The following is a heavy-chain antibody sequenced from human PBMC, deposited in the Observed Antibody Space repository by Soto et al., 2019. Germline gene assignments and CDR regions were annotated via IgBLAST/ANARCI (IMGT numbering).Heavy chain of an antibody. Sequence: PSETLSLTCAVYGGSFSGYYWSWIRQPPGRGLEWIGEINHSGSTNYNPSLKSRVTISVDTSKNQFSLKLSSVTAADTAVYYCARARGYSGYDPLDYWGQGTLVTVSS. V-gene: IGHV4-34*01. CDR3: ARARGYSGYDPLDY. J-gene: IGHJ4*02. CDR2: INHSGST. CDR1: GGSFSGYY. D-gene: IGHD5-12*01.